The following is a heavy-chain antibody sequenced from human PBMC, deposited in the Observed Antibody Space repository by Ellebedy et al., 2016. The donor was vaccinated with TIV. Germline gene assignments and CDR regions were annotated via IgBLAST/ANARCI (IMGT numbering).Heavy chain of an antibody. V-gene: IGHV1-2*04. CDR3: AREGGIAAAGMDV. Sequence: ASVKVSCKASGYTFTGYYMHWVRQAPGQGLEWMGWINPNSGGTNYAQKFQGWVTMTRDTSISTAYMELSRLRSDDTAVYYCAREGGIAAAGMDVWGQGTTVTVSS. CDR1: GYTFTGYY. D-gene: IGHD6-13*01. J-gene: IGHJ6*02. CDR2: INPNSGGT.